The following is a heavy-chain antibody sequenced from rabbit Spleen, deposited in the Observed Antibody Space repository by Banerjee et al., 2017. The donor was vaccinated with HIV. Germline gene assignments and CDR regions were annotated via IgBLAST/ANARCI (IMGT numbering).Heavy chain of an antibody. D-gene: IGHD8-1*01. V-gene: IGHV1S40*01. CDR3: ARDTGSSFSSYGMDL. J-gene: IGHJ6*01. CDR1: GFSLSASDF. Sequence: QSLEESGGGLVQPEGSLTLTCTASGFSLSASDFIYWVRQAPGKGLEWIACVYTGSSGNTYYASWAKGRFTCSKTSSTTVTLQMTSLTVADTATYFCARDTGSSFSSYGMDLWGQGTLVTVS. CDR2: VYTGSSGNT.